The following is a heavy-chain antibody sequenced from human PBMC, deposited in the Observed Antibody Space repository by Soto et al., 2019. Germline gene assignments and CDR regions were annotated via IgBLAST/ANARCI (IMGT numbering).Heavy chain of an antibody. CDR2: MNPNSGNT. Sequence: QVQLVQSGAEVKKPGASVKVSCKASGYTFTSYDINWVRQATGQGLEWMGWMNPNSGNTGYAQKFQGRVTMXXNTSISTAYMELSSLRSEDTAVYYCARERGSGSYYTPWFDPWGQGTLVTVSS. CDR1: GYTFTSYD. V-gene: IGHV1-8*01. J-gene: IGHJ5*02. D-gene: IGHD3-10*01. CDR3: ARERGSGSYYTPWFDP.